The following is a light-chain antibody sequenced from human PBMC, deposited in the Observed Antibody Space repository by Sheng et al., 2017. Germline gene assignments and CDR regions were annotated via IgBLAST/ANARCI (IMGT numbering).Light chain of an antibody. Sequence: DIQMTQSPSSLSASVGDRVTITCQASQDIRNCLNWYQQKPGKAPKLLIYDASSLETGVPTRFSGSESGTDFTLTISSLQPEDFATYYCQQTHSSPLTFGGGTKVDIK. CDR3: QQTHSSPLT. J-gene: IGKJ4*01. CDR2: DAS. V-gene: IGKV1-33*01. CDR1: QDIRNC.